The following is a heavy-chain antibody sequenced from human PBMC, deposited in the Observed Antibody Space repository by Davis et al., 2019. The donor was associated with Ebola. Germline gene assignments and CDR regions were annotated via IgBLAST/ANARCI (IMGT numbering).Heavy chain of an antibody. CDR1: GFTFSDYY. V-gene: IGHV3-11*01. CDR3: ARQVWNFDNWFDP. Sequence: GGSLTLSCAASGFTFSDYYMSWLRQAPGKGLEWVSYISSSGTTIYYADSVKGRFTISRDNAKNSLYLQMNSLRAEDTAVYYCARQVWNFDNWFDPWGQGTLVTVSS. CDR2: ISSSGTTI. J-gene: IGHJ5*02. D-gene: IGHD1-7*01.